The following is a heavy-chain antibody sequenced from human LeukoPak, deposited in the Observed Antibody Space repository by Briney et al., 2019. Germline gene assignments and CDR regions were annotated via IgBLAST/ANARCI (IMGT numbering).Heavy chain of an antibody. D-gene: IGHD3-10*01. CDR2: ISWNSGSI. J-gene: IGHJ5*02. V-gene: IGHV3-9*01. CDR3: AKGLWFGELSAFDP. CDR1: GFTFDDYA. Sequence: GRSLRLSCAASGFTFDDYAMHWVRQAPGKGLELVSGISWNSGSIGYADSVKGRFTISRDNAKNSLYLQMNSLRAEGTALYYCAKGLWFGELSAFDPWGQGTLVTVSS.